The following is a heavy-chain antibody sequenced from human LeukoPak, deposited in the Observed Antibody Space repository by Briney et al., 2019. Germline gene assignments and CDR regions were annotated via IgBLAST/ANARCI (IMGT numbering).Heavy chain of an antibody. Sequence: SETLSLTCTVSGGSVSSGSYYWSWIRQPPGKGLEWIGYIYYSGSTNYNPSLKSRVTISVDTSKNQFSLKLSSVTAADTAVCYCARAFCSGGSCYSVYWGQGTLVTVSS. CDR2: IYYSGST. CDR1: GGSVSSGSYY. D-gene: IGHD2-15*01. CDR3: ARAFCSGGSCYSVY. J-gene: IGHJ4*02. V-gene: IGHV4-61*01.